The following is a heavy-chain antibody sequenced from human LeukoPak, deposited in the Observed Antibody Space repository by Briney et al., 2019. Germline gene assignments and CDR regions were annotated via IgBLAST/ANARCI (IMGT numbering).Heavy chain of an antibody. Sequence: GGSLRLSCAASGFTFSSYWMSWVRQAPGKGLEWVSNIKQDGSEKYYVDSVKGRFTISRDNAKNSLYLQMNSLRAEDTAVYYCARDGSGSYYNSEFDYWGQGTLVTVSS. CDR3: ARDGSGSYYNSEFDY. CDR2: IKQDGSEK. D-gene: IGHD3-10*01. CDR1: GFTFSSYW. V-gene: IGHV3-7*04. J-gene: IGHJ4*02.